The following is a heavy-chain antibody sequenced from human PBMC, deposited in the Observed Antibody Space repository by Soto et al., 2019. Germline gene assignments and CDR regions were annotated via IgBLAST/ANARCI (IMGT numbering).Heavy chain of an antibody. J-gene: IGHJ4*02. CDR3: ARDNVQYYYDSSGYYFDY. V-gene: IGHV1-69*04. CDR2: IIPILGIA. D-gene: IGHD3-22*01. CDR1: GGTFSSYT. Sequence: ASVKVSCKASGGTFSSYTISWVRQAPGQGLEWMGRIIPILGIANYAQKFQGRVTITADKSTSTAYMELSSLRSEDTAVYYCARDNVQYYYDSSGYYFDYWGQGTLVTVSS.